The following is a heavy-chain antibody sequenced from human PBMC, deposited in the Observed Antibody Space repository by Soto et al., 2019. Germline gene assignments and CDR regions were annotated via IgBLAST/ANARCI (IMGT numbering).Heavy chain of an antibody. D-gene: IGHD3-9*01. V-gene: IGHV3-30*18. CDR2: ISYDGSNK. Sequence: GGSPRLSCAASGFTFSSYGMHWVRQAPGKGLEWVAVISYDGSNKYYADSVKGRFTISRDNSKNTLYLQMNSLRAEDTAVYYCAKGENLLRELRYFDWLLSLDYWGQGTLVTVSS. CDR1: GFTFSSYG. J-gene: IGHJ4*02. CDR3: AKGENLLRELRYFDWLLSLDY.